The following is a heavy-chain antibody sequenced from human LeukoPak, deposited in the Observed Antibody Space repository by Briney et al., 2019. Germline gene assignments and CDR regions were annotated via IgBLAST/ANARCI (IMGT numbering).Heavy chain of an antibody. Sequence: GGTLRLSCAASGFTFSSYGMTWVRQAPGKGLEWVGRIKSKTDGGTTDYAAPVKGRFTISRDDSKNTLYLQMNSLKTEDTAVYYCTTDLSVLGLIAVAETGAFDYWGQGTLVTVSS. CDR1: GFTFSSYG. J-gene: IGHJ4*02. V-gene: IGHV3-15*01. D-gene: IGHD6-19*01. CDR3: TTDLSVLGLIAVAETGAFDY. CDR2: IKSKTDGGTT.